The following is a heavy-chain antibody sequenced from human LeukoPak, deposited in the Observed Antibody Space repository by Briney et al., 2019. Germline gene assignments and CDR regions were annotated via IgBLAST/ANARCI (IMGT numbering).Heavy chain of an antibody. Sequence: ASVKVSCKASGYTFTSYDINWVRQATGQGLEWMGWMNPNSGNTGYAQKFQGRVTITRNTSISTAYMELSSLRSEDTAVYYCARGPPYDFWSGYYPYYYYYYMDVWGKGTTVTVSS. CDR3: ARGPPYDFWSGYYPYYYYYYMDV. J-gene: IGHJ6*03. V-gene: IGHV1-8*03. CDR1: GYTFTSYD. D-gene: IGHD3-3*01. CDR2: MNPNSGNT.